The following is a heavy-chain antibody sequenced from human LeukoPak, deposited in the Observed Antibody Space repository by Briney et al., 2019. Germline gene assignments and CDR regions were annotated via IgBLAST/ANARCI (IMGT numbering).Heavy chain of an antibody. CDR1: GFTFSNYA. D-gene: IGHD4-23*01. CDR3: ACPGGGNSGGY. J-gene: IGHJ4*02. Sequence: PGKSLRLSCAASGFTFSNYAMHWVRQAPGKGLEWVSSISSSSSYIYYADSVKGRFTISRDNAKNSLYLQMDSLRAEDTAVYYCACPGGGNSGGYWGQGTLVTVSS. V-gene: IGHV3-21*01. CDR2: ISSSSSYI.